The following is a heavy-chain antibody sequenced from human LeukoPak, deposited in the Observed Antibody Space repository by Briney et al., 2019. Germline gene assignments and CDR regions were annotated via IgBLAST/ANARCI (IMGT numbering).Heavy chain of an antibody. CDR3: ATTDGYYYDSSGYYGEYGMDV. CDR1: GGSISSSNW. Sequence: SETLSLTCAVSGGSISSSNWWSWVRQPPGKGLEWIGEIYRDGTTNYNPSLRSRVTILVDKSRNQFSLKLNSVTAADTAVYYCATTDGYYYDSSGYYGEYGMDVWGQGTTVTVSS. V-gene: IGHV4-4*02. J-gene: IGHJ6*02. D-gene: IGHD3-22*01. CDR2: IYRDGTT.